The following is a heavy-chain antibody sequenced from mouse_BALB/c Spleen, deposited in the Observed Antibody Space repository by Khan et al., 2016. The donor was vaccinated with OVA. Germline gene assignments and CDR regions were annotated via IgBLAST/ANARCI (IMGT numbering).Heavy chain of an antibody. V-gene: IGHV1-77*01. CDR2: IYPGSNNT. CDR1: GYTFTDYN. CDR3: GREWGAWFPY. Sequence: QVQLQQSGAELARPGASVKLSCKASGYTFTDYNINWVKQRTGQGLEWIGEIYPGSNNTYYNEKFKGKATLTADKSSSTAYMQLSSLTSEDSAVYCCGREWGAWFPYWGQGTLVTVSA. J-gene: IGHJ3*01.